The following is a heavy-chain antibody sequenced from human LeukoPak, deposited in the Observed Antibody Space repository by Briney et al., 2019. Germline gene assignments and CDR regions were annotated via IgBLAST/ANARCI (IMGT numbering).Heavy chain of an antibody. Sequence: GGSPRLSCAASGFTFSSYAMSWVRQAPGKGLEWVSAISGSGGSTYYADSVKGRLTISRDNSKNTLYLQMNSLRAEDTAVYYCAKGGDDYGDYDVLYGMDVWGQGTTVTVSS. D-gene: IGHD4-17*01. CDR2: ISGSGGST. CDR3: AKGGDDYGDYDVLYGMDV. J-gene: IGHJ6*02. V-gene: IGHV3-23*01. CDR1: GFTFSSYA.